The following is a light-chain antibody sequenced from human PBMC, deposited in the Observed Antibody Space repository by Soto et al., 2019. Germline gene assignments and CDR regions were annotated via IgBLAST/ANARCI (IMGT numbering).Light chain of an antibody. CDR1: SSDVGGYNY. J-gene: IGLJ2*01. Sequence: QSALTQPPSASGSPGQSVTSSCTGTSSDVGGYNYVSWYQQHPGKAPKLMIYEVSKRPSGVPDRFSGSKSGNTASLTVSGLQAEDEADYYCSSYAGSNNPVVFGGGTNLTVL. CDR2: EVS. V-gene: IGLV2-8*01. CDR3: SSYAGSNNPVV.